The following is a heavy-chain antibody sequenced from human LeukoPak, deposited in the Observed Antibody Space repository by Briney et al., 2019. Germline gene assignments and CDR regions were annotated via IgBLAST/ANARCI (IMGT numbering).Heavy chain of an antibody. CDR1: GGTFSSYA. V-gene: IGHV1-69*05. CDR3: ARGYCSSTSCYRNWFDP. Sequence: ASVKVSCKGSGGTFSSYAISWVRQAPGQGLEWMGGIIPIFGTANYAQKFQGRVTITTDESTSTAYMELSSLRSEDTAVYYCARGYCSSTSCYRNWFDPWGQGTLVTVSS. CDR2: IIPIFGTA. J-gene: IGHJ5*02. D-gene: IGHD2-2*01.